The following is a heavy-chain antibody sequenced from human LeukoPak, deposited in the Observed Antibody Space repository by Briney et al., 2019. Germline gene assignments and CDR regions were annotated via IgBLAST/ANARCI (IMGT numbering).Heavy chain of an antibody. J-gene: IGHJ6*03. CDR2: IKQDGSEK. V-gene: IGHV3-7*01. CDR3: AREFRQWLVLNYYYYMDV. Sequence: GGSRRLSCAASGFTLSAYWMSWVRQAPGKGLEWVANIKQDGSEKYYVDSVKGRFTISRDNAKNSLYLQMNSLRAEDTAVYYCAREFRQWLVLNYYYYMDVWGKGTTVTVSS. D-gene: IGHD6-19*01. CDR1: GFTLSAYW.